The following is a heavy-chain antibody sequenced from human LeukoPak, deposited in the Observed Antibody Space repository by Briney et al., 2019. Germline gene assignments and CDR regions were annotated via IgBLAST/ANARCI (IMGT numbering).Heavy chain of an antibody. CDR3: AKDHTMIVVVLDY. CDR1: GFTFSSYG. CDR2: ISYDGSNK. D-gene: IGHD3-22*01. V-gene: IGHV3-30*18. J-gene: IGHJ4*02. Sequence: PGRSLRLSCAASGFTFSSYGMHWVRQAPGKGLEWVAVISYDGSNKYYADSVKGRFTISRDNSKNTLYLQMNSLRAEDAAVYYCAKDHTMIVVVLDYWGQGTLVTVSS.